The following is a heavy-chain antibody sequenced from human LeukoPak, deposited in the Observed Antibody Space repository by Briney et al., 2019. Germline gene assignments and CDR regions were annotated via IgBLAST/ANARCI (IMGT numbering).Heavy chain of an antibody. J-gene: IGHJ4*02. CDR3: ARGRPHGNDY. CDR2: IASDGSST. Sequence: PGGSLRLSCAVSEFTFSSYWMNWVRQAPGKGLVWVSRIASDGSSTTYADSVKGRFSISRDNAKNTLYLQMNSLRVEDTAVYYCARGRPHGNDYWGQGTLVTVSS. CDR1: EFTFSSYW. V-gene: IGHV3-74*01. D-gene: IGHD4-23*01.